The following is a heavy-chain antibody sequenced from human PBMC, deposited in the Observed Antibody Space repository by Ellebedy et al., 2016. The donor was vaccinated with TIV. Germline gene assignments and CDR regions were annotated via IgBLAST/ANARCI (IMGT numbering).Heavy chain of an antibody. CDR1: GGSFSGYY. V-gene: IGHV4-34*01. CDR2: INHSGST. CDR3: ARCPGDTAMVTCYFDY. D-gene: IGHD5-18*01. J-gene: IGHJ4*02. Sequence: MPGGSLRLSCAVYGGSFSGYYWSWIRQPPGKGLEWIGEINHSGSTNYNPSLKSPVTVSVDTSKNQFSLKLSSVTAADTGVYYCARCPGDTAMVTCYFDYWGQGTLVTVSS.